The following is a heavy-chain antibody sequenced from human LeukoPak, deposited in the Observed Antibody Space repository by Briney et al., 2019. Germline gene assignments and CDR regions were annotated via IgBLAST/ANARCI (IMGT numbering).Heavy chain of an antibody. V-gene: IGHV1-69*05. J-gene: IGHJ5*02. D-gene: IGHD3-3*01. CDR1: GGTFSSYA. Sequence: GAAVKVSCKASGGTFSSYAISWVRQDPGQGLEWMGGIIPIFGTANYAQKFQGRVTITTDESTSTAYLELSSLRSEDTAVYYCARAEVVTIFGVVIKYNWFDPWGQGTLVTVSS. CDR3: ARAEVVTIFGVVIKYNWFDP. CDR2: IIPIFGTA.